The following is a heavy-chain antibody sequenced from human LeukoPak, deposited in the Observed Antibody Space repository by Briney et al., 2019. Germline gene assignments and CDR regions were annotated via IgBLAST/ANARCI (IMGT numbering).Heavy chain of an antibody. CDR1: GFTFSSYS. D-gene: IGHD3-22*01. Sequence: PGGSLRLSCAASGFTFSSYSMNWVRQAPGKGLEWVSSISSSSSYIYCADSVKGRFTISRDNAKNSLYLQMNSLRAEDTAVYYCASHYYDSSGYLVWWGQGTLVTVSS. V-gene: IGHV3-21*01. J-gene: IGHJ4*02. CDR2: ISSSSSYI. CDR3: ASHYYDSSGYLVW.